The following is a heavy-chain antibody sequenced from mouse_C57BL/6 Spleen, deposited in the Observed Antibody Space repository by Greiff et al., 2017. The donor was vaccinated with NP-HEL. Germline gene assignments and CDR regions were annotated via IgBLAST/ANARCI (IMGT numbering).Heavy chain of an antibody. Sequence: QVQLQQPGAELVMPGASVKLSCKASGYTFTSYWMHWVKQRPGQGLEWIGEIDPSDSYTNYNQKFKGKSTLTVDKSSSTAYMQLSRLTSEDSAVYYCARYLGPGYWGQGTTLTVSS. CDR2: IDPSDSYT. D-gene: IGHD4-1*01. J-gene: IGHJ2*01. CDR1: GYTFTSYW. CDR3: ARYLGPGY. V-gene: IGHV1-69*01.